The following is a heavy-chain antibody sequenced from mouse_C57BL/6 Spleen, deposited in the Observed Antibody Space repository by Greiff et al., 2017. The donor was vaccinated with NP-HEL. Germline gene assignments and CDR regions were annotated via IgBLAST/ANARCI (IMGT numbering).Heavy chain of an antibody. CDR1: GFSLTSYG. CDR2: IWSGGST. CDR3: ARMRGDYVYFDY. J-gene: IGHJ2*01. V-gene: IGHV2-2*01. Sequence: VHLVESGPGLVQPSQSLSITCTVSGFSLTSYGVHWVRQSPGKGLEWLGVIWSGGSTDYNAAFISRLSISKDNSKSQVFFKMNSLQADDTAIYYCARMRGDYVYFDYWGQGTTLTVSS. D-gene: IGHD2-4*01.